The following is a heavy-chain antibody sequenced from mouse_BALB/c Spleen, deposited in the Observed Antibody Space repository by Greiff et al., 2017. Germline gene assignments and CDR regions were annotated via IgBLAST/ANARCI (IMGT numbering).Heavy chain of an antibody. D-gene: IGHD1-1*01. Sequence: EVKLMESGGGLVKPGGSLKLSCAASGFTFSSYAMSWVRQTPEKRLEWVATISSGGSYTYYPDSVKGRFTISRDNAKNTLYLQMSSLRSEDTAMYYCARLRGFAYWGQGTLVTVSA. CDR1: GFTFSSYA. CDR3: ARLRGFAY. V-gene: IGHV5-9-3*01. CDR2: ISSGGSYT. J-gene: IGHJ3*01.